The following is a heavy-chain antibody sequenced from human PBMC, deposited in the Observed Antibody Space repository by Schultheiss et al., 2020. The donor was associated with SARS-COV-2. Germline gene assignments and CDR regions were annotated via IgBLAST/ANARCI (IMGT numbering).Heavy chain of an antibody. V-gene: IGHV3-21*01. Sequence: GGSLRLSCAASGFTFSRYAMSWVRQAPGKGLEWVSWITSSSSHIYNADSLKGRFTISRDNAKNSLYLQMNSLRAEDTAVYYCARHFLGRYALDVWGQGTTVTVSS. D-gene: IGHD3-3*01. CDR3: ARHFLGRYALDV. CDR1: GFTFSRYA. J-gene: IGHJ6*02. CDR2: ITSSSSHI.